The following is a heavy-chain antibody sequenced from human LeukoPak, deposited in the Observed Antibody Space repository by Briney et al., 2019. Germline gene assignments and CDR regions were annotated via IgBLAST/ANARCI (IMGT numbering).Heavy chain of an antibody. CDR2: ISWNSGSI. V-gene: IGHV3-9*01. CDR1: GFTFSNYA. CDR3: AKDRGYSYGGFVDY. D-gene: IGHD5-18*01. Sequence: PGGSLRLSCAASGFTFSNYAMHWVRQAPGKGLEWVSGISWNSGSIGYADSVKGRFTISRDNAKNSLYLQMNSLRAEDAALYYCAKDRGYSYGGFVDYWGQGTLVTVSS. J-gene: IGHJ4*02.